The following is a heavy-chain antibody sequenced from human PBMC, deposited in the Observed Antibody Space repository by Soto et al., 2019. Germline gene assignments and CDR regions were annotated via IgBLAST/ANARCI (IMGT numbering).Heavy chain of an antibody. CDR2: IIPIFGTA. J-gene: IGHJ6*02. Sequence: SVKVSCKASGGTFSSYAISWVRQAPGQGLEWMGGIIPIFGTANYAQKFQGRVTITADESTSTAYMELSSLRSEGTAVYYCARDPGRYFDWLLPQYYYYYGMDVWGQGTTVTVSS. CDR3: ARDPGRYFDWLLPQYYYYYGMDV. V-gene: IGHV1-69*13. CDR1: GGTFSSYA. D-gene: IGHD3-9*01.